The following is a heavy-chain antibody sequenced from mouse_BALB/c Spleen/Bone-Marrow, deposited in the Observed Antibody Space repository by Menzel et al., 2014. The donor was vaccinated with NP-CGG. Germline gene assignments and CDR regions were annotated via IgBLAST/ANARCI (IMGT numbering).Heavy chain of an antibody. J-gene: IGHJ3*01. CDR2: IWAGGGT. D-gene: IGHD1-1*01. V-gene: IGHV2-9*02. Sequence: VKLQESGPGLVSPSQSLSITCTVSGFPLSSYGVQWVRQCPGKGLEWLGIIWAGGGTNYNSALMSRLSISKDNSKSQVFLKMNSLQTDDTAMYYCAGGDYGSTYWFAYWGQGTLVTVSA. CDR1: GFPLSSYG. CDR3: AGGDYGSTYWFAY.